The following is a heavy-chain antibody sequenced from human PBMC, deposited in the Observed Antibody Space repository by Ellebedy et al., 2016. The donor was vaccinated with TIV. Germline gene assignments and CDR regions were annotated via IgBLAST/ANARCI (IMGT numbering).Heavy chain of an antibody. J-gene: IGHJ4*02. V-gene: IGHV1-46*04. Sequence: ASVKVSCKASGYTFTGYYMHWVRQAPGQGLEWMGIINPSGGSTSYAQKLQGRVTMTRDTSTSTVYMELSSLRSEDTAVYYCARAAAGTFDYWGQGTLVTVSS. CDR1: GYTFTGYY. CDR3: ARAAAGTFDY. CDR2: INPSGGST. D-gene: IGHD6-13*01.